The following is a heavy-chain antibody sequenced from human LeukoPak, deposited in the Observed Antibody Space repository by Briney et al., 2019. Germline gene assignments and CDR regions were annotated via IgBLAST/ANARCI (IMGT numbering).Heavy chain of an antibody. CDR2: IYHSGST. CDR3: ARGQRGVTPPPVLNNKYYYYGMDV. Sequence: SGTLSLTCAVSGGSISSSNWWSWVRQPPGKGLEWIGEIYHSGSTNYNPSLKSRVTISVDKSKNQFSLKLSSVTAADTAVYYCARGQRGVTPPPVLNNKYYYYGMDVWGKGTTVTVSS. D-gene: IGHD2-21*02. J-gene: IGHJ6*04. CDR1: GGSISSSNW. V-gene: IGHV4-4*02.